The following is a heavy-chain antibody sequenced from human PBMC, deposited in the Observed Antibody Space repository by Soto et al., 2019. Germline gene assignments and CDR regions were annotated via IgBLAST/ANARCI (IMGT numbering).Heavy chain of an antibody. V-gene: IGHV4-39*01. Sequence: QLQLQESGPGLVKASETLSLTCSVSGDSISRSANYWGWVRQSPGKGLEWIGSFYYSGKTYFNPSLRSRVSFSADTSKNQLSLRLTSVTAADTATYYCAKHPVNPLVTPYWYFDIWGRGTLVTVSA. CDR1: GDSISRSANY. CDR2: FYYSGKT. D-gene: IGHD3-16*02. J-gene: IGHJ2*01. CDR3: AKHPVNPLVTPYWYFDI.